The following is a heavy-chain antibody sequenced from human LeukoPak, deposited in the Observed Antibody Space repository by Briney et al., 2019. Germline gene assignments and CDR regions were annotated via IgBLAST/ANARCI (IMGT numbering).Heavy chain of an antibody. D-gene: IGHD3-10*01. J-gene: IGHJ4*02. V-gene: IGHV1-18*01. CDR1: GVTFSNFA. CDR2: ISAYNGNTNT. CDR3: TSRGPIADKSSFDY. Sequence: ASVTVSCKASGVTFSNFAISWVRQAPGQGLEWMGWISAYNGNTNTNYGQKFQGRVTMTTDTSTSTAYMELRSLRSEDTAVYYCTSRGPIADKSSFDYWGQGTLVTVSS.